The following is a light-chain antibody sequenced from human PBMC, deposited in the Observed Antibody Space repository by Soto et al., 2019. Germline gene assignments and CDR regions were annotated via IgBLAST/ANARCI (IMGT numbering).Light chain of an antibody. V-gene: IGKV1-39*01. CDR2: AAS. J-gene: IGKJ3*01. CDR3: QQSYITLWT. CDR1: QSISSY. Sequence: DIQMTQSPSSLSASVGDRVTITCRASQSISSYLNWYQQKPGKAPKLLIYAASSLQSGVPSRFSGSGSGTDFTLTISSLQPEDFATYYCQQSYITLWTFGPGTKVDIK.